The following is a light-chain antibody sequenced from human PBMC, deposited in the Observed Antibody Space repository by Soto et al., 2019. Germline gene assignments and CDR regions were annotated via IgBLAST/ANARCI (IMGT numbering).Light chain of an antibody. CDR3: SSYTTTNTLYV. J-gene: IGLJ1*01. CDR2: EVF. CDR1: NSDVGGYNY. V-gene: IGLV2-14*01. Sequence: ALAQPASVSGSPGQSITIPCTGTNSDVGGYNYVSWYQHHPGKAPKLMIYEVFNRPSGVSSRFSGSKSGSTASLTISGLQAEDEADYYCSSYTTTNTLYVFGTGTKVTVL.